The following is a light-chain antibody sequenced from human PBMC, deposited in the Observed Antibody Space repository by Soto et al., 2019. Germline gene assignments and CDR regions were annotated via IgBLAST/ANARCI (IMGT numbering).Light chain of an antibody. CDR1: QSVTNSY. CDR2: GAS. Sequence: EIGWTQSPGTLSLSPGERATLSCRASQSVTNSYVAWYQQQLGQAPRLLIYGASIRATGIPDRFSGSGSGTDFTLTISGLEPEDSAVFYCQQYASSPTFGQGTKVDSK. CDR3: QQYASSPT. J-gene: IGKJ1*01. V-gene: IGKV3-20*01.